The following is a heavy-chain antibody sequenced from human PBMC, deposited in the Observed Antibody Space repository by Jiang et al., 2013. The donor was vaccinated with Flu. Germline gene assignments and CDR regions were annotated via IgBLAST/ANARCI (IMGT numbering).Heavy chain of an antibody. D-gene: IGHD1-1*01. CDR2: IYYSGST. J-gene: IGHJ5*02. Sequence: LEWIGYIYYSGSTNYNPSLKSRVTISVDTSKNQFSLKVSSVTAADTAVYYCASTSGTTGGWFDPWGQGTLVTVSS. V-gene: IGHV4-59*08. CDR3: ASTSGTTGGWFDP.